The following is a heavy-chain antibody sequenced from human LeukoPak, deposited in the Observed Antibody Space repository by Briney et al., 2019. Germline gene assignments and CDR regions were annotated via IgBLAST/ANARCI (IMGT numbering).Heavy chain of an antibody. CDR1: GFMFSAYW. CDR2: INTDGTTT. J-gene: IGHJ5*02. CDR3: VTAGGSGSYGRFDP. V-gene: IGHV3-74*01. D-gene: IGHD3-10*01. Sequence: GGSLRLSCAASGFMFSAYWMHWVRQTPGKGLVWVSRINTDGTTTNYADSVKGRFTIFRDNAKNTVYLQMNSLRDEDTAAYYCVTAGGSGSYGRFDPWGQGTLVSVSS.